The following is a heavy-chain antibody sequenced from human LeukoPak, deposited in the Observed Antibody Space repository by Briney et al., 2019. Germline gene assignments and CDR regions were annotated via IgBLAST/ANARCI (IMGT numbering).Heavy chain of an antibody. Sequence: SETQSLTCALSGVSFSGYYWSSIRQPRGKGPEWNGLISHSGRSSYNPSLKSPVTISIDTSKNQFSLKLSFVTAADTAVYYCTRTSPGIPLDFWGQGTLVSVSS. D-gene: IGHD1-26*01. CDR1: GVSFSGYY. CDR2: ISHSGRS. J-gene: IGHJ4*02. V-gene: IGHV4-34*01. CDR3: TRTSPGIPLDF.